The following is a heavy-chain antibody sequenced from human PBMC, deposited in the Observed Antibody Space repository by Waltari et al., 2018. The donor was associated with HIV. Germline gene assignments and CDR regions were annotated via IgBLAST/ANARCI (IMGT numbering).Heavy chain of an antibody. V-gene: IGHV1-8*01. J-gene: IGHJ4*02. CDR1: GYTFTSYD. CDR2: MNPNSGDT. Sequence: QVQLVQSGAEVKKPGASVKVSCKASGYTFTSYDINWVRQATGQGLEWMGWMNPNSGDTGDAQRFQGRITMTSNTSRSTVYMELSSLTSEETAVYYCVRAAIYSRGCFDYWGQGTLVTVSS. D-gene: IGHD6-19*01. CDR3: VRAAIYSRGCFDY.